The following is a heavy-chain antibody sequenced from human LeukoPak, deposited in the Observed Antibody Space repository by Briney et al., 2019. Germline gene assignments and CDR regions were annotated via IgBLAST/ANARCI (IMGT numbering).Heavy chain of an antibody. D-gene: IGHD5-18*01. CDR1: GGSFSGYY. J-gene: IGHJ6*03. V-gene: IGHV4-34*01. CDR3: ARESYGHYCYYYYMDV. Sequence: PSETLSLTCAVYGGSFSGYYWSWIRQPPGKGLEWIGEINHSGSTNYNPSLKSRVTISVDTFKNQFSLKLSSVTAADTAVYYCARESYGHYCYYYYMDVWGKGTTVTISS. CDR2: INHSGST.